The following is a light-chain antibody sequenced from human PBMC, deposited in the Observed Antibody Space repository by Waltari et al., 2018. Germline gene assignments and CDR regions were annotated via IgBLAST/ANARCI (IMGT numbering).Light chain of an antibody. CDR2: EDS. V-gene: IGLV3-21*02. J-gene: IGLJ1*01. CDR1: NIGSKS. CDR3: QLWDKSSDPPYV. Sequence: SYVLTQPPSVSVAPGQTARMTCGANNIGSKSVHWSQKKPGQAPVPVVQEDSDRPSGIPERFSGSNSGNTATLTITRVEAGDEADYYCQLWDKSSDPPYVFGPGTKVTVL.